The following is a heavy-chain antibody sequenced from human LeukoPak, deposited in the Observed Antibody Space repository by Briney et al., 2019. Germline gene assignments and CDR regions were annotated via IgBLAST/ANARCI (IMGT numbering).Heavy chain of an antibody. J-gene: IGHJ4*02. CDR3: ARVQDFSDSSGPNYLDF. V-gene: IGHV4-4*07. D-gene: IGHD3-22*01. CDR1: GGSISSYY. Sequence: SETLSLTCTVSGGSISSYYWSWIRQPAGKGLEWIGRIYTSGSTNYNPSLKSRVTMSVDTSKNQFSLKLLSVTAADTAVYYCARVQDFSDSSGPNYLDFWGQGILVTVSS. CDR2: IYTSGST.